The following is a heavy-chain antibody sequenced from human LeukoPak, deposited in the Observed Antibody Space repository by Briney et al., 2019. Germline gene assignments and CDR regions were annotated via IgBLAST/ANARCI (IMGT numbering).Heavy chain of an antibody. D-gene: IGHD5-18*01. Sequence: SETLSLTCTVSGGSISSYYWSWIRQPPGKGLEWIGYVYYSGSTNYNPSLKSRVTISVDTSKNQFSLKLSSVTAADTAVYYCARGGWGYSYGQFDYWGQGTLVTVSS. CDR3: ARGGWGYSYGQFDY. CDR2: VYYSGST. V-gene: IGHV4-59*01. J-gene: IGHJ4*02. CDR1: GGSISSYY.